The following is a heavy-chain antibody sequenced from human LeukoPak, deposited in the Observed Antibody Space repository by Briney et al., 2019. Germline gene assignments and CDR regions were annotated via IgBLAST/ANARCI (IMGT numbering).Heavy chain of an antibody. CDR1: GGSISSGGYY. CDR2: IYHSGST. V-gene: IGHV4-30-2*01. J-gene: IGHJ4*02. CDR3: ARGNEYSSSAYYFDY. Sequence: SETLSLTCTVSGGSISSGGYYWSWIRQPPGKGLEWIGYIYHSGSTYYNPSLKSRVTISVDRSKNQFSLKLSSVTAADTAVYYCARGNEYSSSAYYFDYWGQGTLVTVSS. D-gene: IGHD6-6*01.